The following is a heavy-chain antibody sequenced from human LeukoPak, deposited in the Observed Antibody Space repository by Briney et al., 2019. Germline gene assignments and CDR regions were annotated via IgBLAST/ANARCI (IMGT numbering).Heavy chain of an antibody. V-gene: IGHV1-2*02. CDR1: GYTFTDYY. Sequence: ASVKVSCKASGYTFTDYYMHWVRQAPRQGFEWMGWINPNDGDTNYAQKSQGRVTMTRDTSIGTAHMEVSRLRSDDTAVYYCARANFLYCSSTTCLFDYWGQGTLVTVSS. D-gene: IGHD2-2*01. CDR2: INPNDGDT. J-gene: IGHJ4*02. CDR3: ARANFLYCSSTTCLFDY.